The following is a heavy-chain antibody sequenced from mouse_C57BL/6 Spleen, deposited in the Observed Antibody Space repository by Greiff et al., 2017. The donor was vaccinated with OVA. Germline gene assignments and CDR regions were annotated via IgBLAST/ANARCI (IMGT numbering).Heavy chain of an antibody. V-gene: IGHV1-66*01. D-gene: IGHD3-2*02. CDR3: VQTAQSTWYFDV. J-gene: IGHJ1*03. Sequence: VQLQQSGPELVKPGASVKISCKASGYSFTSYYIHWVKQRPGQGLEWIGWIYPGSGNTKYNEKFKGTATLTADTSSRTAYMQLLSLTSEDSAVYAGVQTAQSTWYFDVWGTGTTVTVSS. CDR1: GYSFTSYY. CDR2: IYPGSGNT.